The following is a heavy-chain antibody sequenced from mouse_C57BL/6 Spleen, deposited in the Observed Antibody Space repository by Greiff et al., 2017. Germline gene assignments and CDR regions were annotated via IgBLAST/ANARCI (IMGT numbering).Heavy chain of an antibody. CDR1: GYAFSSYW. CDR3: ARSHYCTFYYAMDY. V-gene: IGHV1-80*01. J-gene: IGHJ4*01. D-gene: IGHD2-1*01. CDR2: IYTGDGDT. Sequence: VQLQQSGAELVKPGASVTISCKASGYAFSSYWMNWVKQRPGKGLEWIGQIYTGDGDTNSNGKVKGKATLTADKSSSTAYMQLSSLTSEDSAVYFCARSHYCTFYYAMDYWGQGTSVTVSS.